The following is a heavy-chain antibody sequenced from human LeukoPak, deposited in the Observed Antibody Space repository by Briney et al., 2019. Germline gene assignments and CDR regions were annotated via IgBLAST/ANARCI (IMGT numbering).Heavy chain of an antibody. CDR2: INHRGIT. Sequence: SETLSLTCAVYGRSFSGYYWTWIRQTPGKGLECIGEINHRGITDYNPSLRSRVTISVDTSKNQFSLKLSSVTAADTAIYYCARAVIVVAAATQRNWFDPWGQGTLVTVPS. CDR1: GRSFSGYY. V-gene: IGHV4-34*01. D-gene: IGHD2-15*01. CDR3: ARAVIVVAAATQRNWFDP. J-gene: IGHJ5*02.